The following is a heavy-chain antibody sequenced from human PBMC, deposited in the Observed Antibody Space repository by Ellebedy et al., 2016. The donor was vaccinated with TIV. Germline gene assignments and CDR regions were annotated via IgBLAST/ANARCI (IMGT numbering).Heavy chain of an antibody. CDR1: GYTFSSYN. J-gene: IGHJ4*02. Sequence: AASVKVSCKASGYTFSSYNINWVRQAPGQGLEWMGYISAYNGNTNYAQKLQGRVTMTTDTSTNTAYMELRSLRSDDTAVYYCARGPKPTISSSWFTTNDYWGQGTLVTVSS. CDR3: ARGPKPTISSSWFTTNDY. CDR2: ISAYNGNT. V-gene: IGHV1-18*04. D-gene: IGHD6-13*01.